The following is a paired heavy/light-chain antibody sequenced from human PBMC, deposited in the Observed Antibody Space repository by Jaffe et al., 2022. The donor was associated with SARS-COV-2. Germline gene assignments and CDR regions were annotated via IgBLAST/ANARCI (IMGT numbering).Heavy chain of an antibody. J-gene: IGHJ4*02. Sequence: QLHLQESGPGLVKPSETLSLTCSVSGGFISSSAYFWAWIRQPPGKGLEWIGSVHQSGRTYYNPSLESRVTVSVDTSKNQFSLSLSSVTAADTAVYYCAKTYYDYVWGSFRPESGFDYWGQGILVTVSS. CDR1: GGFISSSAYF. CDR2: VHQSGRT. D-gene: IGHD3-16*02. CDR3: AKTYYDYVWGSFRPESGFDY. V-gene: IGHV4-39*01.
Light chain of an antibody. Sequence: EVVLTQSPGTLSLSPGERVTLSCRASQSISRNYLAWYKQKPGQAPRLLIYGASSRATDIPARFSGSGSGTDFTLTISRLEPEDSAVYYCQQYGNSPLTFGGGTNMEIK. V-gene: IGKV3-20*01. CDR1: QSISRNY. J-gene: IGKJ4*01. CDR3: QQYGNSPLT. CDR2: GAS.